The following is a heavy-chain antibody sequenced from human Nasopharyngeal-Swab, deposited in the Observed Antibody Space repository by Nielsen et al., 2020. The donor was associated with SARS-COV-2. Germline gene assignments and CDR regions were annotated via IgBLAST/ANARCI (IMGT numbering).Heavy chain of an antibody. V-gene: IGHV1-69*04. D-gene: IGHD6-13*01. CDR2: IIPILGIA. CDR3: AREAAGTGSYPDY. J-gene: IGHJ4*02. CDR1: GGTFSSYA. Sequence: SVKVSCKASGGTFSSYAISWVRQAPGQGLEWMGRIIPILGIANYAQKFQGRVTITADKSTSTAYMELSSLRSEDTAVYYCAREAAGTGSYPDYWGQGTLVTVSS.